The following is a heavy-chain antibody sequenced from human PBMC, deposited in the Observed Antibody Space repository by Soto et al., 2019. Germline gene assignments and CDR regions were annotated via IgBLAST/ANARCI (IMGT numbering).Heavy chain of an antibody. CDR1: GGTFGNYV. V-gene: IGHV1-69*06. Sequence: QVQVVQSGAAVKKPGSSVKVSCTASGGTFGNYVISWVRQAPGHGIECMGEIFPAFGRVNHAQKFKGRITMSAETSTSTAYLELSSLRSEDTAFYYCARGSDILTGPNAPYAYWGQGTRLTVSS. D-gene: IGHD3-9*01. CDR3: ARGSDILTGPNAPYAY. J-gene: IGHJ4*02. CDR2: IFPAFGRV.